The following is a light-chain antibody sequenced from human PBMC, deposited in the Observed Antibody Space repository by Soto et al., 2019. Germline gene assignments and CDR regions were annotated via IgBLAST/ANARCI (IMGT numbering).Light chain of an antibody. CDR2: GAS. CDR3: QQYGSSPLT. V-gene: IGKV3-20*01. J-gene: IGKJ4*01. Sequence: DIVLTQSPGTLSLSPGERATLSCRASQSVSSSYLAWYQQKPGQAPRLLIYGASIRATGIPDRFSGSGSGTDFTVTISRLEPEDFAVYYCQQYGSSPLTFAGGTKVEIK. CDR1: QSVSSSY.